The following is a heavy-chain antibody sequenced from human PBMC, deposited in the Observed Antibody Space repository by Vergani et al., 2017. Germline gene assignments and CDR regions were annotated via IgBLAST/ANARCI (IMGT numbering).Heavy chain of an antibody. V-gene: IGHV5-51*01. CDR2: IYPGDSDT. CDR3: ARETTLNRRYYYYYGMDV. J-gene: IGHJ6*02. CDR1: GYSFTSYG. D-gene: IGHD1-14*01. Sequence: EVQLVQSGAEVKKPGESLKISCKGSGYSFTSYGISWVRQMPGKGLEWMGIIYPGDSDTRYSPSFQGQVTISADKSISTAYLQWSSLKASDTAMYYCARETTLNRRYYYYYGMDVWGQGTTVTVSS.